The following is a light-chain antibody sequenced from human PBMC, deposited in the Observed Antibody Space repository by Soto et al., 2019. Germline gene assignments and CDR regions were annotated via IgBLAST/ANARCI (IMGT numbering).Light chain of an antibody. CDR1: SSSKW. CDR3: QHTTDFT. J-gene: IGKJ2*01. CDR2: DVS. Sequence: DIQMTQSPSTLAASVGDTVTMTCRSSSKWLAWYQKKPGKAPKLLIYDVSNLERGVPPRFSGSTSGAESTLTITGLQPDHLGTYYCQHTTDFTFGQGTKVEIK. V-gene: IGKV1-5*01.